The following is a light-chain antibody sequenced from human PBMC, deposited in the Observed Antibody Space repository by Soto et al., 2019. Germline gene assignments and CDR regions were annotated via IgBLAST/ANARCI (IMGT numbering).Light chain of an antibody. CDR3: QQYDSFLRT. V-gene: IGKV1-5*03. Sequence: DIQMTQSPSTLSASVGDRVTITCRASRSINSGLAWYQQKPGKAPKLLIYKSSTLHGGVPSRFSGSGTGTEFTLTINSLQPDDAATYYCQQYDSFLRTFGQGTKV. CDR2: KSS. J-gene: IGKJ1*01. CDR1: RSINSG.